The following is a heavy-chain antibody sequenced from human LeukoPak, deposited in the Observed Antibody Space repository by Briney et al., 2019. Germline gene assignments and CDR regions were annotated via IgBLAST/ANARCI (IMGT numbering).Heavy chain of an antibody. CDR1: GFTFSRYG. CDR2: ISYDGSYK. V-gene: IGHV3-30*18. Sequence: GGSLRLSCAASGFTFSRYGMHWVRQAPGRGLEWVALISYDGSYKSYADSVQGRFTISKDNSKNTVYLQMNSLRAEDTAVYYCAKEGGYSYGFWYFDLWGRGTLVTVSS. CDR3: AKEGGYSYGFWYFDL. J-gene: IGHJ2*01. D-gene: IGHD5-18*01.